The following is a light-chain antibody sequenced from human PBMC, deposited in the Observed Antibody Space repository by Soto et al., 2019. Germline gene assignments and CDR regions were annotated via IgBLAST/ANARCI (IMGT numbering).Light chain of an antibody. CDR1: QGISGW. Sequence: DIRMTQSPSTLSASVGDRVTITFRASQGISGWLAWYQQKPGKAPKLLIYDASSLESGVPSRFRGSGSGTEFTLTISSLPPDDFATYYCQQYNSYWTFGQGTKVDIK. J-gene: IGKJ1*01. CDR3: QQYNSYWT. CDR2: DAS. V-gene: IGKV1-5*01.